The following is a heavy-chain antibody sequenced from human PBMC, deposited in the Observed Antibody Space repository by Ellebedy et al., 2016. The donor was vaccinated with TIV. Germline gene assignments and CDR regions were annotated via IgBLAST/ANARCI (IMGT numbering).Heavy chain of an antibody. CDR2: ISSSSSYI. J-gene: IGHJ4*02. D-gene: IGHD1-26*01. V-gene: IGHV3-21*01. CDR1: GFTFSSYS. CDR3: ASFSGSYFEYYFDY. Sequence: GGSLRLSXAASGFTFSSYSMNWVRQAPGKGLEWVSSISSSSSYIYYADSVKGRFTISRDNAKNSLYLQMNSLRAEDTAVYYCASFSGSYFEYYFDYWGQGTLVTVSS.